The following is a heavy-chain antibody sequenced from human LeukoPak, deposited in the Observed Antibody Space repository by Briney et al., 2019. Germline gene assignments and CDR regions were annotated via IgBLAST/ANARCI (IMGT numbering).Heavy chain of an antibody. D-gene: IGHD2-15*01. CDR1: GYTFTGYA. Sequence: ASVKVSCKASGYTFTGYAMHWVRQAPGQRLEWMGWINAGNGNTKYSQKFQGRVTMTEDTSTDTAYMELSSLRSEDTAVYYCAVCSGGSCYSEGYGMDVWGQGTTVTVSS. CDR2: INAGNGNT. CDR3: AVCSGGSCYSEGYGMDV. V-gene: IGHV1-3*01. J-gene: IGHJ6*02.